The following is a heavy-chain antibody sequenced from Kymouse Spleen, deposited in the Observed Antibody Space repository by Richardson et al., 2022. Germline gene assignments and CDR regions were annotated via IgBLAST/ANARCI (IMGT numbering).Heavy chain of an antibody. CDR2: ISYDGSNK. Sequence: QVQLVESGGGVVQPGRSLRLSCAASGFTFSSYGMHWVRQAPGKGLEWVAVISYDGSNKYYADSVKGRFTISRDNSKNTLYLQMNSLRAEDTAVYYCAKDQRCSSTSCYGNFDYWGQGTLVTVSS. J-gene: IGHJ4*02. CDR3: AKDQRCSSTSCYGNFDY. D-gene: IGHD2-2*02. CDR1: GFTFSSYG. V-gene: IGHV3-30*18.